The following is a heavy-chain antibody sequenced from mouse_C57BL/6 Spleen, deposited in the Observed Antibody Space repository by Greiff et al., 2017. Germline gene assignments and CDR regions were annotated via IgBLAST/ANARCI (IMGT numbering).Heavy chain of an antibody. CDR2: ISSGSSTI. V-gene: IGHV5-17*01. CDR3: ARELRRWYFDV. D-gene: IGHD1-1*01. CDR1: GFTFSDYG. Sequence: DVKLVESGGGLVKPGGSLKLSCAASGFTFSDYGMHWVRQAPEKGLEWVAYISSGSSTIYYADTVKGRFTISRDNAKNTLFLQMTSLRSEDTAMYYCARELRRWYFDVWGTGTTVTVSS. J-gene: IGHJ1*03.